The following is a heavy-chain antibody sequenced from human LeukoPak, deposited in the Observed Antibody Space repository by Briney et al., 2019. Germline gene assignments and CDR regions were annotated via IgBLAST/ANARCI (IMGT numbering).Heavy chain of an antibody. CDR3: VKDYQVGNSPAFGDY. D-gene: IGHD1-26*01. CDR1: GFTFSSHA. Sequence: GSLILSCAASGFTFSSHAMSWVRRAPGKGLEWVSGLIENGATTYYADSVKGRFTISRDNSRNTMYLQMNSLRVEDTAVYYCVKDYQVGNSPAFGDYWGQGTLVTISS. J-gene: IGHJ4*02. V-gene: IGHV3-23*01. CDR2: LIENGATT.